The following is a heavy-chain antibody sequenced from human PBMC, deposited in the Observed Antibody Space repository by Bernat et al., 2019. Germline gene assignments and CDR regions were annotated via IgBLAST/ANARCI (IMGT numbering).Heavy chain of an antibody. D-gene: IGHD3-10*01. Sequence: QVQLQESGPGLVKPSETLSLTCTVSGDSISSAYYWGWIRQLPGKGLEWIGSISHSGTTSYSPSLQSRVTIPLDTSNNQFSLKLNSVTAADTAVYYCAGDATSVTWVRGVKYDSWGQGTLVSVSS. CDR1: GDSISSAYY. J-gene: IGHJ4*02. CDR3: AGDATSVTWVRGVKYDS. CDR2: ISHSGTT. V-gene: IGHV4-38-2*02.